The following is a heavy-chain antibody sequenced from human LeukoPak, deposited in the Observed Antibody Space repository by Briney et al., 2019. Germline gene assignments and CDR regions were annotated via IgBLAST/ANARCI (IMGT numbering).Heavy chain of an antibody. J-gene: IGHJ4*02. V-gene: IGHV3-23*01. CDR3: ARADYDFWSGYARPVDY. D-gene: IGHD3-3*01. Sequence: GGSLRLSCAASGFTFSSYAMSWVRQAPGKGLEWVSAISGSGGSTYYADSVKGRFTISRDNSKNTLYLQMNSLRAEDTAVYYCARADYDFWSGYARPVDYWGQGTLVTVSS. CDR2: ISGSGGST. CDR1: GFTFSSYA.